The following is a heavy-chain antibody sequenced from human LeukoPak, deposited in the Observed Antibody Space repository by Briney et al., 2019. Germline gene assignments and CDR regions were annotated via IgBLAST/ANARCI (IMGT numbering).Heavy chain of an antibody. V-gene: IGHV4-34*01. CDR1: GGSISGYY. D-gene: IGHD3-10*01. J-gene: IGHJ4*02. CDR2: INHSGST. CDR3: ARGGVSMVRGVMPYYFDY. Sequence: SETLSLTCTVSGGSISGYYWSWIRQPPGKGLEWIGEINHSGSTNYNPSLKSRVTISVDTSKNQFSLKLSSVTAADTAVYYCARGGVSMVRGVMPYYFDYWGQGTLVTVSS.